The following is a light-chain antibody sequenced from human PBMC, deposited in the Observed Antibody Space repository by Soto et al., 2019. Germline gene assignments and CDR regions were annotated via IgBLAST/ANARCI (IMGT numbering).Light chain of an antibody. V-gene: IGLV2-8*01. CDR2: EVD. Sequence: QSALTQPPSASGSPGQSVTISCTGTSSDVGGYKYVSWYQQDPGKAPKLLIYEVDQRPSGVPDRFSGSKSGNTASLTVSGLQAEDEADYYCSSYVGGNKLIFGGGTKLTVL. J-gene: IGLJ2*01. CDR3: SSYVGGNKLI. CDR1: SSDVGGYKY.